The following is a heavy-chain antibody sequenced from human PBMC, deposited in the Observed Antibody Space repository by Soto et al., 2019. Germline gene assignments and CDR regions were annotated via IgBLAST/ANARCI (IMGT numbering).Heavy chain of an antibody. V-gene: IGHV1-2*04. D-gene: IGHD6-19*01. J-gene: IGHJ6*03. CDR2: INPNSGGT. Sequence: EASVKVSCKASGYTFTGYYMHWVRQAPGQGLEWMGWINPNSGGTNYAQKFQGWVTMTRDTSISTAYMELSRLRSDDTAVYYCARVAVADYYMDVWGKGTTVTVSS. CDR3: ARVAVADYYMDV. CDR1: GYTFTGYY.